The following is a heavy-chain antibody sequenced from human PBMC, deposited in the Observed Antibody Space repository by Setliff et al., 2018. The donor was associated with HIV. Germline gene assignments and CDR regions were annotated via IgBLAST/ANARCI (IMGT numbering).Heavy chain of an antibody. J-gene: IGHJ4*02. CDR2: IIPIFATT. V-gene: IGHV1-69*13. D-gene: IGHD3-9*01. CDR3: ALKGAYDILTGFPN. Sequence: ASVKVSCKASGGTSSNYAISWVRQAPGQGLEWMGGIIPIFATTDYAQKFQGRVTIIADESTSTAYMELSSLRSEDTAVYYCALKGAYDILTGFPNWGQGTLVTVSS. CDR1: GGTSSNYA.